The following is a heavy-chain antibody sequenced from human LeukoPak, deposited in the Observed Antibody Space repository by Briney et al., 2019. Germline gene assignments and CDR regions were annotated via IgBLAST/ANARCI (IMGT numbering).Heavy chain of an antibody. CDR2: ISGSGGST. Sequence: GGSLRLSCAASELTLRNAWMDWVRQAPGKGLEWVSAISGSGGSTYYADSVKGRFTISRDNSKNTLYLQMNSLRAEDTAVYYCAKRIAVAGPYFDYWGQGALVTVSS. J-gene: IGHJ4*02. D-gene: IGHD6-19*01. V-gene: IGHV3-23*01. CDR1: ELTLRNAW. CDR3: AKRIAVAGPYFDY.